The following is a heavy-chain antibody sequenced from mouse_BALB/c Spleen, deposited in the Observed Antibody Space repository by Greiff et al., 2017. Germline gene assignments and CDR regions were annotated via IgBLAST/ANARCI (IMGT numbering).Heavy chain of an antibody. CDR2: IDPSDSET. CDR1: GYSFTSYW. Sequence: QVHVKQSGPQLVRPGASVKISCKASGYSFTSYWMHWVKQRPGQGLEWIGMIDPSDSETRLNQKFKDKATLTVDKSSSTAYMQLSSPTSEDSAVYYCARGTTVVATSDYAMDYWGQGTSVTVSS. V-gene: IGHV1S127*01. D-gene: IGHD1-1*01. CDR3: ARGTTVVATSDYAMDY. J-gene: IGHJ4*01.